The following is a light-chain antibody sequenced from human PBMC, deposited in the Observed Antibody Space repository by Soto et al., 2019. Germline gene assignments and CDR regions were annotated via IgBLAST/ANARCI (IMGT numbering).Light chain of an antibody. CDR1: QSFTSH. Sequence: EIVLTQSPATLSLSPGETATLSCRASQSFTSHLAWFQHKPGQAPRLLIYDASSRATGIPARFSGSGSGTDFTLTISSLEPEDFAVYYCQQRINWPLTFGGGTKVEIK. J-gene: IGKJ4*01. CDR3: QQRINWPLT. CDR2: DAS. V-gene: IGKV3-11*01.